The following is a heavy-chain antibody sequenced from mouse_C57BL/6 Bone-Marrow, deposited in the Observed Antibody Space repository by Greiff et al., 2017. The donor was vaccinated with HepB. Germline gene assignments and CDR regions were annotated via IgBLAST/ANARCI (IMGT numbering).Heavy chain of an antibody. CDR1: GYTFTDYE. CDR3: TAQALYYAMDY. D-gene: IGHD3-2*02. Sequence: QVQLQQSGAELVRPGASVTLSCKASGYTFTDYEMHWVKQTPVHGLEWIGAIDPETGGTAYNQKFKGKAILTADKSSSTAYMELRSLTSEDSAVYYLTAQALYYAMDYRGQGTSVTVSS. J-gene: IGHJ4*01. CDR2: IDPETGGT. V-gene: IGHV1-15*01.